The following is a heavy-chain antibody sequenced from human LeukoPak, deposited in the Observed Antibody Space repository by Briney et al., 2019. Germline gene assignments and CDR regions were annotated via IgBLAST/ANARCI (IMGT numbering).Heavy chain of an antibody. CDR2: IYTSGST. Sequence: PSETLSLTCTVSGGSISSGSYYWSWIRQPAGKGLEWIGRIYTSGSTNYNPSLKSRVTISVDTSKNQFSLKLSSVTAADTAVYYCARVRDADASGYDFYNWFDPWGQGTLVTVSS. CDR3: ARVRDADASGYDFYNWFDP. D-gene: IGHD5-12*01. J-gene: IGHJ5*02. V-gene: IGHV4-61*02. CDR1: GGSISSGSYY.